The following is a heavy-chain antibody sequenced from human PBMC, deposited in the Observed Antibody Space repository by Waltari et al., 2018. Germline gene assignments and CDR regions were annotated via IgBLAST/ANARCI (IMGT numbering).Heavy chain of an antibody. CDR1: GYIFTNYW. V-gene: IGHV5-51*01. J-gene: IGHJ4*02. Sequence: EVQLVQSGAEVKKPGESLKISCTGSGYIFTNYWVGWVRQVPGKGLEWMGVIYPGDSRTRYSPSLQGQVTFSVDKSVNSAYVQWNSLKATYTAMYFCAIRRYYYGSGSSFEYWGQGTLVTVFS. CDR3: AIRRYYYGSGSSFEY. D-gene: IGHD3-10*01. CDR2: IYPGDSRT.